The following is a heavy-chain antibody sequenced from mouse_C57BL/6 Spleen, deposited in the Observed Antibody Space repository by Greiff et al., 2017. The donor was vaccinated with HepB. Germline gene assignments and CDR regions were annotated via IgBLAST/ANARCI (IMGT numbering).Heavy chain of an antibody. CDR3: AMVDSGAY. D-gene: IGHD1-1*02. J-gene: IGHJ3*01. V-gene: IGHV1-69*01. CDR2: IDPSDSYT. CDR1: GYTFTSYW. Sequence: VQLQQPGAELVMPGASVKLTCKASGYTFTSYWMHWVKQRPGQGLEWIGEIDPSDSYTNYNQKFKGKSTLTVGKSSSTAYMQLSSLTSEDSAVYYCAMVDSGAYWGQGTLVTVSA.